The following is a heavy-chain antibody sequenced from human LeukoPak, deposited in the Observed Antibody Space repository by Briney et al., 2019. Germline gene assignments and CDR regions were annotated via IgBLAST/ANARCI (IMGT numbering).Heavy chain of an antibody. CDR1: GGSVSSGSYY. J-gene: IGHJ5*02. CDR2: IYYSGST. Sequence: SETLSLTCTVSGGSVSSGSYYWSWIRQPPGKGLEWIGYIYYSGSTNYNPSLKSRVTISVDTSKNQFSLKLSSVTAADTAEYYCARDGSEAPFDPWGQGTLVTVSS. CDR3: ARDGSEAPFDP. V-gene: IGHV4-61*01. D-gene: IGHD5-12*01.